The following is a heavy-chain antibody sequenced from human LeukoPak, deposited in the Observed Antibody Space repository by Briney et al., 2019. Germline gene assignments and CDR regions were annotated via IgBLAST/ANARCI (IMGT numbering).Heavy chain of an antibody. CDR1: GDSISSTSYY. Sequence: LETLSLTRTVSGDSISSTSYYWGWIRQPPGKGLECIGIIYYSGSTWYSPSLKSRVAISIDTSKNQFSLKLSSVTAADTAVYYCARSGYDTVYYYYYMDVWGKGTTVTISS. V-gene: IGHV4-39*07. CDR3: ARSGYDTVYYYYYMDV. CDR2: IYYSGST. D-gene: IGHD5-12*01. J-gene: IGHJ6*03.